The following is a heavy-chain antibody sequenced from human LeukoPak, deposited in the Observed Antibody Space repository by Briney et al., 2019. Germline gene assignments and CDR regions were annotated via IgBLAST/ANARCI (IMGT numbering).Heavy chain of an antibody. Sequence: GGSLRLSCAASGLTISSMSWVRQAPGKGLEWVSAISDTGNTYHADSVKGRFTISRDSSKNTLFLQMNRLRPEDAAVYYCAKAPVTTCRGAFCYPFDYWGLGTLVTVSS. D-gene: IGHD2-15*01. CDR3: AKAPVTTCRGAFCYPFDY. CDR2: ISDTGNT. V-gene: IGHV3-23*01. CDR1: GLTISS. J-gene: IGHJ4*02.